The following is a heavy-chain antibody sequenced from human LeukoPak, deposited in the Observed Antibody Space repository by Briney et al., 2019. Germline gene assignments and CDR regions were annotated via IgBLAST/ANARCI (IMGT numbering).Heavy chain of an antibody. D-gene: IGHD1-26*01. V-gene: IGHV3-33*08. CDR1: GFTFSSYA. Sequence: GRSLRLSCAASGFTFSSYAVHWVRQAPGKGLEWVAVIWYDGSNKYYADSVKGRFTISRDNSKNTLYLQMNSLRAEDTAVYYCARGIDGVGACFDYWGQGTLVTVSS. CDR3: ARGIDGVGACFDY. J-gene: IGHJ4*02. CDR2: IWYDGSNK.